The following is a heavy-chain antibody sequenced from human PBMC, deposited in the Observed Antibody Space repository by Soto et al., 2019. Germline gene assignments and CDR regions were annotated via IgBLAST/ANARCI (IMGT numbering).Heavy chain of an antibody. D-gene: IGHD2-8*01. CDR1: GFTFGDYG. CDR3: TSCTEPDYYYYGMDV. V-gene: IGHV3-49*04. J-gene: IGHJ6*02. CDR2: IRKKAYGGTT. Sequence: GGSLRLSCTASGFTFGDYGMSWVRQAPGKGLEWVGFIRKKAYGGTTEYAASVKGRFTISRDDSKSIAYLQMSSLKTEDTAVYYCTSCTEPDYYYYGMDVWGQGTTVTVSS.